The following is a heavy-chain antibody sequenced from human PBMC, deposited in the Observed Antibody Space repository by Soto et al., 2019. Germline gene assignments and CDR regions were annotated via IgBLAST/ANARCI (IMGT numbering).Heavy chain of an antibody. V-gene: IGHV1-18*01. D-gene: IGHD6-19*01. CDR1: GYTFTSYG. CDR2: ISAYNGNT. J-gene: IGHJ1*01. Sequence: ASVKVSCKASGYTFTSYGISWVRQAPGQGLEWMGWISAYNGNTNYAQKLQGRVTMTTDTSTSTAYMELRSLRSDDTAVYYCANNDMWVAGRVEYFQHWGKGALVTCSP. CDR3: ANNDMWVAGRVEYFQH.